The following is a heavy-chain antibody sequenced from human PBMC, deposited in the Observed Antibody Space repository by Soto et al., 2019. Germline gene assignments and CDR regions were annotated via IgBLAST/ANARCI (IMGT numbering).Heavy chain of an antibody. D-gene: IGHD3-22*01. CDR3: ARDRYLTDRRGYYRNRDA. V-gene: IGHV4-59*01. CDR2: IFHSGIT. CDR1: GGSFSNDY. J-gene: IGHJ5*02. Sequence: SETLSLTCSISGGSFSNDYWTWIRQSPGKGLEWIGYIFHSGITDYNPSVKSRVTISIDKSRNLFSLTLTSVTAADTAVYYWARDRYLTDRRGYYRNRDAWGQGTLVAVSS.